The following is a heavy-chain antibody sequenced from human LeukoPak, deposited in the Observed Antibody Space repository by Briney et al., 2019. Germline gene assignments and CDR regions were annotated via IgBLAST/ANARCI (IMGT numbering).Heavy chain of an antibody. CDR2: IQYDGSNE. CDR1: GFTFSSYG. D-gene: IGHD3-22*01. J-gene: IGHJ4*02. CDR3: ARQEARNYYYEGLDY. V-gene: IGHV3-30*19. Sequence: GGSLRLSCAASGFTFSSYGMHWVRQAPGKGLEWVAYIQYDGSNEQYADSVKGRFSISRDSSKNILYLQMNSLRAEDTAIYFCARQEARNYYYEGLDYWGQGNLVTVSS.